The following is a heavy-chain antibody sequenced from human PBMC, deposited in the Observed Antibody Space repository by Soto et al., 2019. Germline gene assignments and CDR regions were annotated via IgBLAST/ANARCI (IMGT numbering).Heavy chain of an antibody. CDR1: GFTFSSYW. J-gene: IGHJ4*02. V-gene: IGHV3-7*01. Sequence: EVQLVESGGGLVQPGGSLRLSCAASGFTFSSYWMSWVRQAPGKGLEWVANIKQDGSEKYYVDSVKGRFTISRDNAKNSLYLQMNSLRAEDTAVYYCARDGDPYCSGTSCYAEDFDYWGQGTLVTVSS. CDR2: IKQDGSEK. D-gene: IGHD2-2*01. CDR3: ARDGDPYCSGTSCYAEDFDY.